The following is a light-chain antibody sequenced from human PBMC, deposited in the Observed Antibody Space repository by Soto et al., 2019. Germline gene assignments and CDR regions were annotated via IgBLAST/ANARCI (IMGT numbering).Light chain of an antibody. J-gene: IGLJ1*01. CDR2: EVS. CDR3: SSYTSRSTLV. Sequence: QSALTQPASVSGSPGQSIPISCTGTSSDVGGYNYVSWYQQHPGKAPKLMIYEVSNRPLGVSNRFSGSKSGNTASLTISGLQAEDEAEYYCSSYTSRSTLVFGTGTKVTVL. V-gene: IGLV2-14*01. CDR1: SSDVGGYNY.